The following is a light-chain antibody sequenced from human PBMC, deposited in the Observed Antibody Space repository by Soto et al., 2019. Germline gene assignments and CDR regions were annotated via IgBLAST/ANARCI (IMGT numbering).Light chain of an antibody. CDR3: CSYAGSIWV. J-gene: IGLJ3*02. CDR1: SSDVGSYNL. CDR2: EGS. Sequence: QSALTQPASVSGPPGQSITISCTGTSSDVGSYNLVSWYQQHPGKAPKLMIYEGSKRPSGVSNRFSGSKSGNTASLTISGLQAEDEADYYCCSYAGSIWVFGGGTKVTVL. V-gene: IGLV2-23*01.